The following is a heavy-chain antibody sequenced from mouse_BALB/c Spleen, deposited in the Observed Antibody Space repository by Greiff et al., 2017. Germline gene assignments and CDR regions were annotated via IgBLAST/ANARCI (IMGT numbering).Heavy chain of an antibody. Sequence: LQQPGSELVRPGASVKLSCKASGYTFTSYWMHWVKQRHGQGLEWIGNIYPGSGSTNYDEKFKSKGTLTVDTSSSTAYMHLSSLTSEDSAVYYCTRASSGPWFAYWGQGTLVTVSA. J-gene: IGHJ3*01. CDR3: TRASSGPWFAY. CDR2: IYPGSGST. V-gene: IGHV1S22*01. CDR1: GYTFTSYW. D-gene: IGHD3-1*01.